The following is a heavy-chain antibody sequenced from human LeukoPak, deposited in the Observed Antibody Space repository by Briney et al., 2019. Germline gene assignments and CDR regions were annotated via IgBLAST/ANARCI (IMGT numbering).Heavy chain of an antibody. CDR3: AKVYCSGGSCYPDY. CDR2: ISGSGGST. CDR1: GFTFSSYW. D-gene: IGHD2-15*01. V-gene: IGHV3-23*01. J-gene: IGHJ4*02. Sequence: GGSLRLSCAVSGFTFSSYWMHWVRQAPGKGLEWVSAISGSGGSTYYADSVKGRFTISRDNSKNTLYLQMNSLRAEDTAVYYCAKVYCSGGSCYPDYWGQGTLVTVSS.